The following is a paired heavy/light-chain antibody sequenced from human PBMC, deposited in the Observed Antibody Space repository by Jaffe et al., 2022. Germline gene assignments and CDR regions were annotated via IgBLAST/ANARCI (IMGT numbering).Heavy chain of an antibody. Sequence: QVQLVQSGAEVKRPGASVKISCKASGYSFTGFYIHWVRQAPGQGPEWMGWIHPKSGGTDYAQKFQDRVTVTSDTSIDTVFMKLSNLGSHDTAVYYCARDQSGYDLTPDYWGQGTLVTVSS. CDR3: ARDQSGYDLTPDY. D-gene: IGHD5-12*01. CDR1: GYSFTGFY. CDR2: IHPKSGGT. J-gene: IGHJ4*02. V-gene: IGHV1-2*02.
Light chain of an antibody. CDR2: AAS. Sequence: DIQMTQSPSSLSASVGDRVILTCRASQSISPYVNWFQQKPGKAPKLLISAASNLQSDVPSRFSGTSSGTDFTLSISSLQRDDFATYFCQQSYSAPYTFGQGTKVEVK. V-gene: IGKV1-39*01. CDR3: QQSYSAPYT. J-gene: IGKJ2*01. CDR1: QSISPY.